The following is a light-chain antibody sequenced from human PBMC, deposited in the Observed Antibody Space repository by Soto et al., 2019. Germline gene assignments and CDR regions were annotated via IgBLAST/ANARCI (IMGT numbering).Light chain of an antibody. CDR1: SSDVGIYNL. CDR2: EVT. V-gene: IGLV2-23*02. J-gene: IGLJ1*01. CDR3: CSYAGTSYV. Sequence: QAVRTQPASVSGSPGQSITISFTGTSSDVGIYNLVSWYQQHTGKAPKLMIYEVTKRHSGVSNRFSGSKSGNAASLTISGLQAEDESDYYCCSYAGTSYVFGTGTKVTVL.